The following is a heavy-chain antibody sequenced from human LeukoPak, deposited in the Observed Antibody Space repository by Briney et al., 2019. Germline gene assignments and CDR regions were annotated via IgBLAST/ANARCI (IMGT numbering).Heavy chain of an antibody. Sequence: AASVKVSCKASGYTFTSYGISWVRQAHGQGLEWMGWISAYNGNTNYAQKLQGRVTMTTDTSTSTAYMELRSLRSDDTAVYYCARVLEWELLGGWFDPWGQGTLVTVSS. J-gene: IGHJ5*02. CDR2: ISAYNGNT. V-gene: IGHV1-18*01. CDR3: ARVLEWELLGGWFDP. CDR1: GYTFTSYG. D-gene: IGHD1-26*01.